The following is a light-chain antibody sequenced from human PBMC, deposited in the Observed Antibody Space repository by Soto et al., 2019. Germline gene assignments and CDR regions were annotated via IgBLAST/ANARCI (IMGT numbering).Light chain of an antibody. CDR3: CSYAGSSTYV. J-gene: IGLJ1*01. CDR2: EGT. V-gene: IGLV2-23*01. Sequence: QAVPTQPASVSGSLGQSITISCTGTSRDVGSYNLVSWYQHHPGKAPKFLIYEGTKRPSGVSSRFSGSKSGNTASLTISGLQAEDEAHYYCCSYAGSSTYVFGTGTKLTVL. CDR1: SRDVGSYNL.